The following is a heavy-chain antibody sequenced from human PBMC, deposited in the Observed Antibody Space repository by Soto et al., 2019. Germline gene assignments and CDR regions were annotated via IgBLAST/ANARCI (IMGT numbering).Heavy chain of an antibody. Sequence: SVKVSCKASGGTFSSYTISWVRQAPGQGLEWMGGISPLFGTANYAQKFQGRVTITADESTSTAYMQLSSLRAEDTAVYYCARDEMGYYDRSDYPGHWGQGTLVTVSS. V-gene: IGHV1-69*13. CDR3: ARDEMGYYDRSDYPGH. CDR2: ISPLFGTA. J-gene: IGHJ4*02. CDR1: GGTFSSYT. D-gene: IGHD3-22*01.